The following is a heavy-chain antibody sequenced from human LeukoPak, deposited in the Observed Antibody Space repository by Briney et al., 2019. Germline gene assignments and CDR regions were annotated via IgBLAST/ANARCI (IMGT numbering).Heavy chain of an antibody. D-gene: IGHD3-16*02. CDR1: RDTVSSTSGA. Sequence: SQTLSLTCAISRDTVSSTSGAWNWIRQSPSRGLEWLGRTYYRSKWFNDYAVSVKSRLTFSPDTSKNQVSLQLNSVIPEDTAVYYCARERIDSFDSWGQGTLVTVSS. CDR3: ARERIDSFDS. J-gene: IGHJ5*01. CDR2: TYYRSKWFN. V-gene: IGHV6-1*01.